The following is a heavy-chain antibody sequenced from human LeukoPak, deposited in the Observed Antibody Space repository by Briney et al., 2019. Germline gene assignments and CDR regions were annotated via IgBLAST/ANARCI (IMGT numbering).Heavy chain of an antibody. D-gene: IGHD2-2*01. CDR1: GFTFSNYA. CDR3: ANTIVVVPAANLS. Sequence: GGSLRLSCAASGFTFSNYAMSWVRQAPGKGLEWVSAISGSGGSTYYADSVKGRFTISRDNSKNTLYLQMNSLRAEDTAVYYCANTIVVVPAANLSWGQGTLVTVSS. V-gene: IGHV3-23*01. CDR2: ISGSGGST. J-gene: IGHJ4*02.